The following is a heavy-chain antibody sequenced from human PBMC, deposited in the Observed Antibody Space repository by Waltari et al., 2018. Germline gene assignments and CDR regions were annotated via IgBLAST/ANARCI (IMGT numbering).Heavy chain of an antibody. D-gene: IGHD6-19*01. V-gene: IGHV1-24*01. CDR1: GYPLTELS. J-gene: IGHJ4*02. CDR3: ATGGQWLADFDY. CDR2: FDPEDGET. Sequence: QVQLVQSGAEVKKPGASVTVSCKVSGYPLTELSMHWVRQAPGKGLEWMGGFDPEDGETIYAQKFQGRVTMTEDTSTDTAYMELSSLRSEDTAVYYCATGGQWLADFDYWGQGTLVTVSS.